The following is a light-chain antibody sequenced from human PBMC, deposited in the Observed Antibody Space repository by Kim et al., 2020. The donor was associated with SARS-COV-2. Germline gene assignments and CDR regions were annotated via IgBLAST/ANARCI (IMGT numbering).Light chain of an antibody. V-gene: IGLV3-1*01. CDR3: QAWDSNPVV. J-gene: IGLJ2*01. Sequence: SYELTQPPSVSVSPGQTASITCSGDKLGNKYACWYQQKPGQSPVLVIYQDTKRPSGIPERFSGSNSGNTATLTISGTQALDEADYYCQAWDSNPVVFGGG. CDR1: KLGNKY. CDR2: QDT.